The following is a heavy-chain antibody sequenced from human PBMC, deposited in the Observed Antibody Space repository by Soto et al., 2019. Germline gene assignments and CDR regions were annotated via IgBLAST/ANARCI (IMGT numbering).Heavy chain of an antibody. CDR1: GVSVSSGSFH. D-gene: IGHD6-13*01. J-gene: IGHJ4*02. CDR2: IYHSGST. Sequence: SETLSLTCIVSGVSVSSGSFHCNWIRQSPGKGLEWIGEIYHSGSTNYNPSLKSRVTISVDKSKNQFSLKLSSVTAADTAVYYCAGLIAAAGIWSQGTLVTVSS. CDR3: AGLIAAAGI. V-gene: IGHV4-61*01.